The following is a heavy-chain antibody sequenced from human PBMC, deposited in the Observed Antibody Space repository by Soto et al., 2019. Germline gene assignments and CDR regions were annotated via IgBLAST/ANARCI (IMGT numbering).Heavy chain of an antibody. J-gene: IGHJ6*02. D-gene: IGHD3-9*01. CDR3: ARDQAPHYDILTGYLRYYYYGMDV. V-gene: IGHV3-33*01. Sequence: GGSLRLSCAASVFTFSSYGMHWVRQAPGKGLEWVAVIWYDGSNKYYADSVKGRFTISRDNSKNTLYLQMNSLRAEDTAVYYCARDQAPHYDILTGYLRYYYYGMDVWGQGTTVTVSS. CDR2: IWYDGSNK. CDR1: VFTFSSYG.